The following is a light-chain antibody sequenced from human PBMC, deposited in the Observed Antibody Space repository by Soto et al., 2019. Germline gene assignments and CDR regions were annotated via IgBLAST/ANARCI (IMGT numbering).Light chain of an antibody. V-gene: IGLV1-47*01. Sequence: QSVLTQPPSASGTPGQRVTISCSGSSSNIGSNYVYWYQQLPGTAPKLLIYRNNQRPSGVPDRFSGSKSGTSASLAISGFRSEDQADYYCVAWDDSLSGPVFGGGTKLTVL. CDR1: SSNIGSNY. J-gene: IGLJ2*01. CDR3: VAWDDSLSGPV. CDR2: RNN.